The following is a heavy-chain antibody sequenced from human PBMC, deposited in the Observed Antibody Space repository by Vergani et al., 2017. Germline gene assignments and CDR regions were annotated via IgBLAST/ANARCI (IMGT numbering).Heavy chain of an antibody. CDR3: AKDSAAAGLDY. CDR2: ISYDGSNK. CDR1: GFTFSSYG. V-gene: IGHV3-30*18. J-gene: IGHJ4*02. Sequence: QVQLVESGGGVVQPGRSLRLSCAASGFTFSSYGMHWVRQAPGKGLEWVAVISYDGSNKYYADSVKGRFTISRDNSKNTLYLQMNSPRAEDTAVYYCAKDSAAAGLDYWGQGTLVTVSS. D-gene: IGHD6-13*01.